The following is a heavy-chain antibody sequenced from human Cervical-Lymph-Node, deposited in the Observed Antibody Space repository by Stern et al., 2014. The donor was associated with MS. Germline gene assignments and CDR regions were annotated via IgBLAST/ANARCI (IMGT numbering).Heavy chain of an antibody. V-gene: IGHV1-3*01. D-gene: IGHD3-3*01. CDR1: GYTLTSYA. CDR3: ARAYDFWSNYFDY. Sequence: QVQLVQSGAEVKKPGASVKVSCKASGYTLTSYAMHWVRQAPGQRLEWMGWINAGNGNTKYSQKFQGRVTITRDTSASTAYMELSSQRSEDTDVYYCARAYDFWSNYFDYWGQGTLVTVSS. J-gene: IGHJ4*02. CDR2: INAGNGNT.